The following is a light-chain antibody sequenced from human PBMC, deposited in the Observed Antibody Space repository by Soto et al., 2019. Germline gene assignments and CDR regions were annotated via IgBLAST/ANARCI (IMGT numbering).Light chain of an antibody. CDR3: PQPYIHPRT. CDR2: GTT. J-gene: IGKJ1*01. CDR1: LTFNIY. Sequence: DIQITQSPSSLSASGGDSVTITCRASLTFNIYSNWYQQKSGTAPKLLSSGTTNLQSGVPSRFSGSGSGTDFTLTISSLHPEDSATYYCPQPYIHPRTFGHGTKVAI. V-gene: IGKV1-39*01.